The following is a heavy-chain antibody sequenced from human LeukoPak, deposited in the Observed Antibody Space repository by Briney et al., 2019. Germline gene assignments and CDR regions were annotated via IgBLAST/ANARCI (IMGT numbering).Heavy chain of an antibody. V-gene: IGHV4-59*01. Sequence: SETLSLTCTVSGVSISSGYWSWILQPPGKGLEWIGYDYYSGSTNYNPSLESRVSMSLDTSKTQFSLNLRSVTAADTAVYYCARYVRNSGTFYLDYWGQGTLVTVSS. D-gene: IGHD1-26*01. CDR3: ARYVRNSGTFYLDY. CDR2: DYYSGST. J-gene: IGHJ4*02. CDR1: GVSISSGY.